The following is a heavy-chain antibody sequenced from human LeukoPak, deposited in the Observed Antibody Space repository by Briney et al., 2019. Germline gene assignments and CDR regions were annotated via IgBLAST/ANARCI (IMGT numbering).Heavy chain of an antibody. CDR2: INTDGSST. V-gene: IGHV3-74*01. CDR1: GFTFSSYW. D-gene: IGHD6-6*01. Sequence: GGSLRLSCAASGFTFSSYWMHCVRQPPGEGLVWVSRINTDGSSTSYADSVKGRFTISRDNAKNTLYLQMSSLTVEDTAVYYCARDALGSSATPDYWGQGTLVTVSS. CDR3: ARDALGSSATPDY. J-gene: IGHJ4*02.